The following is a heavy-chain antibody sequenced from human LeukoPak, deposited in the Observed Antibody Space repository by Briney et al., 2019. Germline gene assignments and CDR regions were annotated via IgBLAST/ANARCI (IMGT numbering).Heavy chain of an antibody. Sequence: SETLSLTCAVYGGSFSGYYWSWIRQPPGKGLEWIGEINHSGSTNYNPSLKSRVTISVDTSKNQFSLKLSSVTAADTAVYYCARRLDYGDPSYWHFDLWGRGTLVTVSS. CDR3: ARRLDYGDPSYWHFDL. CDR1: GGSFSGYY. CDR2: INHSGST. V-gene: IGHV4-34*01. J-gene: IGHJ2*01. D-gene: IGHD4-17*01.